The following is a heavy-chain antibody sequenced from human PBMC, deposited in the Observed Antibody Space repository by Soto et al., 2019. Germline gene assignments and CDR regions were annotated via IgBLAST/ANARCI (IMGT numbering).Heavy chain of an antibody. CDR1: GFTFSSYA. Sequence: GGSLRLSCAASGFTFSSYAMSWVRRAPGKGLEWVSAISGSGGSTYYADSVKGRFTISRDNSKNTLYLQMNSLRAEDTAVYYCAKSIRALYYGMDVWGQGTTVTVSS. J-gene: IGHJ6*02. CDR2: ISGSGGST. V-gene: IGHV3-23*01. D-gene: IGHD3-3*02. CDR3: AKSIRALYYGMDV.